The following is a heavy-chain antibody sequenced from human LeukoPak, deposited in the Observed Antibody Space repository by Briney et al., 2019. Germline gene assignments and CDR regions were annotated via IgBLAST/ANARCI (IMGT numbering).Heavy chain of an antibody. D-gene: IGHD3-22*01. CDR1: GFTVSSNY. CDR3: AKDLMGDDSSGYYYVGRGFDY. J-gene: IGHJ4*02. V-gene: IGHV3-53*01. Sequence: PGGSLRLSCAASGFTVSSNYMTWVRQAPGKGLEWVSVIYSGGSTYYADSVKGRFTISRDNSKNTLYLQMNSLRAEDTAVYYCAKDLMGDDSSGYYYVGRGFDYWGQGTLVTVSS. CDR2: IYSGGST.